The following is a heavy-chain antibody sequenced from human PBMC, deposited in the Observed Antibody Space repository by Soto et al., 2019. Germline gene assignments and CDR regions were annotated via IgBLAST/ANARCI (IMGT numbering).Heavy chain of an antibody. CDR1: GGSFSGYY. Sequence: SETLSLTCAVYGGSFSGYYWSWIRQPPGKGLEWIGEINHSGSTNYNPSLKSRVTISVDTSKNQFSLKLSSVTAADTAVYYCARDSYGSESYRVRSFDIWGQGTMVTVSS. D-gene: IGHD3-10*01. CDR3: ARDSYGSESYRVRSFDI. J-gene: IGHJ3*02. V-gene: IGHV4-34*01. CDR2: INHSGST.